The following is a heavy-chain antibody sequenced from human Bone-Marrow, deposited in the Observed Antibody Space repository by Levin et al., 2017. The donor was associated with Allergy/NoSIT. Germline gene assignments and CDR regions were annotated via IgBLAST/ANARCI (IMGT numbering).Heavy chain of an antibody. J-gene: IGHJ4*02. V-gene: IGHV3-74*01. CDR3: ARKPATVGQDYFDY. CDR1: GFTFSNYW. Sequence: SCAASGFTFSNYWMYWVRQAPGRGLAWVSRINSDGTSTRDADFVKGRFTISRDNARNTLYLEMDSLRADDTAVYFCARKPATVGQDYFDYWGQGVLVTVSS. CDR2: INSDGTST. D-gene: IGHD2-2*01.